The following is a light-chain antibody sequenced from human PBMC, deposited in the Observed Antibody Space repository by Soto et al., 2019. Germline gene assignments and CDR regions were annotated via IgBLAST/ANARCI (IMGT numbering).Light chain of an antibody. CDR1: QSVNNN. CDR3: HQYNVWPAT. J-gene: IGKJ5*01. V-gene: IGKV3-15*01. CDR2: DVS. Sequence: EKVMTQSPATLSVSPGERATLSCRASQSVNNNLAWYQQIPGRAPRLLIYDVSTRATGIPARFSGSGSETEFTLTISSLQSEVFGIYFCHQYNVWPATFGQGTRLEIK.